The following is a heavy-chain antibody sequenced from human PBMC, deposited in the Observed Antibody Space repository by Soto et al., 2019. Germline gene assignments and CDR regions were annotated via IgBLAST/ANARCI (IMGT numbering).Heavy chain of an antibody. CDR2: IYYSGTT. Sequence: TSETLSLTCTVSGGSIINYYWSWTRQPPGKGLEWIGYIYYSGTTSYNPSLRSRVTISVDRSKNQFSLKLSSVTAADTAVYYCARVPDRWGQGTLVTVSS. CDR1: GGSIINYY. V-gene: IGHV4-59*12. CDR3: ARVPDR. D-gene: IGHD2-2*01. J-gene: IGHJ5*02.